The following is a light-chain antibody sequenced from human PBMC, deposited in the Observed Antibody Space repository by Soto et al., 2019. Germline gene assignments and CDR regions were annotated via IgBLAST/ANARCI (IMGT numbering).Light chain of an antibody. CDR2: GVS. CDR1: SSDVGGYNY. J-gene: IGLJ2*01. CDR3: TSYTSSDTVI. V-gene: IGLV2-14*01. Sequence: QSALTQPASVSGSPGQSITISCTGTSSDVGGYNYVSWYQHHPGKAPEVMIYGVSNRPSGVSNRFSGSKSGNTASLTISGLQTEDEADYFRTSYTSSDTVIFGGGTKLTVL.